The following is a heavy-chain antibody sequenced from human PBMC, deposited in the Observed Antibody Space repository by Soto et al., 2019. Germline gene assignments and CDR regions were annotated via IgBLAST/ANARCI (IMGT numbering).Heavy chain of an antibody. Sequence: PGGSLRLSCAASGFTFSSYSMNWVRQAPGKGLEWVSSISSSSSYIYYADSVKGRFTISRDNAKNSLYLQMNSLRAEDTAVYYCAREVPAAMRGYAFDIWGQGTMVTVSS. V-gene: IGHV3-21*01. J-gene: IGHJ3*02. D-gene: IGHD2-2*01. CDR1: GFTFSSYS. CDR3: AREVPAAMRGYAFDI. CDR2: ISSSSSYI.